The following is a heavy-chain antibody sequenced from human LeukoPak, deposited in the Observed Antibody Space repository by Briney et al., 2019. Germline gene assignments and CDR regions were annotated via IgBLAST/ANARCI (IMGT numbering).Heavy chain of an antibody. J-gene: IGHJ6*02. D-gene: IGHD4-17*01. Sequence: ASVKVSCKASGYTFTGYYMPWVRQAPGQGLEWMGWINPNSGGTNYAQKFQGRVTMTRDTSISTAYMELSRLRSDDTAVYYCARTTVTSKYYYYGMDVWGQGTTVTVSS. CDR3: ARTTVTSKYYYYGMDV. V-gene: IGHV1-2*02. CDR1: GYTFTGYY. CDR2: INPNSGGT.